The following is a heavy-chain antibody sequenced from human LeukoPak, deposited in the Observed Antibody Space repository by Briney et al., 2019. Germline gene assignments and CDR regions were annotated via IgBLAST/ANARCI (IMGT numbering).Heavy chain of an antibody. J-gene: IGHJ6*02. CDR2: INHSGST. Sequence: PSETLSLTCAVYGGSFSGYYWSWIRQPPGEGLEWIGEINHSGSTNYNPSLKSRVTISVDTSKNQFSLKLSSVTAADTAVYYCGGVVVPAANLHYYGMDVWGQGTTVTVSS. V-gene: IGHV4-34*01. D-gene: IGHD2-2*01. CDR3: GGVVVPAANLHYYGMDV. CDR1: GGSFSGYY.